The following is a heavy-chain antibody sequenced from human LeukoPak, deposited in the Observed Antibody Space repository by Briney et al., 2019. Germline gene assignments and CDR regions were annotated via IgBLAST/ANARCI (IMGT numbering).Heavy chain of an antibody. CDR3: AKDCGAESCYSGFDA. CDR2: VSGNSGGI. Sequence: GGSLTLSCAASGFPFSSYVMSWVRQPPGKGLEWVSSVSGNSGGIYYAYSVRCRFTISRENSKNTLYLQMSSLGVEGTAMYYCAKDCGAESCYSGFDAWGQGTVVTVSS. D-gene: IGHD2-15*01. V-gene: IGHV3-23*01. CDR1: GFPFSSYV. J-gene: IGHJ4*02.